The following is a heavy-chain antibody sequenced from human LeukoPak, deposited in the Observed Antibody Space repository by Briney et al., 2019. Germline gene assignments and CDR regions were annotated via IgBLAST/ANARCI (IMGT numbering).Heavy chain of an antibody. D-gene: IGHD2-2*01. V-gene: IGHV4-34*01. CDR2: INHSGST. J-gene: IGHJ6*02. CDR3: ARVRSVVVPAATYYYYYYGMDV. CDR1: GGSFSGYY. Sequence: SETLSLTCAVYGGSFSGYYWSWIRQPPGKGLEWIGEINHSGSTNYNPSLKSRVTISVDTSKNQFPLKLSSVTAADTAVYYCARVRSVVVPAATYYYYYYGMDVWGQGTTVTVSS.